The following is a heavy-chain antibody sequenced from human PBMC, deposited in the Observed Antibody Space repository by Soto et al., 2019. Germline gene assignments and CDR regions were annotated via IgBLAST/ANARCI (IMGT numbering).Heavy chain of an antibody. V-gene: IGHV3-30*18. CDR1: GFTFSSYG. D-gene: IGHD6-13*01. CDR3: AKDASRGSSWYFDYCDY. CDR2: ISYDGSNK. J-gene: IGHJ4*02. Sequence: QVQLVESGGGVVQPGRSLRLSCAASGFTFSSYGMHWVRQAPGKGLEWVAVISYDGSNKYYADSVKGRFTISRDNSKNTLYLQMNSLRAEDTAVYYCAKDASRGSSWYFDYCDYWGQGTLVTVSS.